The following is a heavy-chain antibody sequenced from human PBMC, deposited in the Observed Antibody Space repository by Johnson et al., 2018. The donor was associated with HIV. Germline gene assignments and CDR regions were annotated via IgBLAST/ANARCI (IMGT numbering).Heavy chain of an antibody. V-gene: IGHV3-NL1*01. Sequence: QVQLVESGGGVVQPGRSLRLSCAASGFTFSTYGVHWVRQAPGKGLEWVSVIYSGGSTYYADSVKGRFTISRDNSKNTLYLQMNSLRAEDTAVYYCAREDQDAFDIWGQGTMVTVSS. CDR2: IYSGGST. J-gene: IGHJ3*02. CDR1: GFTFSTYG. CDR3: AREDQDAFDI.